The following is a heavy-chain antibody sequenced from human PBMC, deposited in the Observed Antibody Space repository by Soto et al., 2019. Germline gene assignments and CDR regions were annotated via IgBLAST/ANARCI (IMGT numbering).Heavy chain of an antibody. CDR1: GGSISSGGYY. Sequence: PSETLSLTCTVSGGSISSGGYYWSWIRQHPGKGLEWIGYIYYSGSTYYNPSLKSRVTISVDTPKNQFSLKLSSVTAADTAVYYCAREKAEDAFDIWGQGTMVTVSS. J-gene: IGHJ3*02. CDR2: IYYSGST. CDR3: AREKAEDAFDI. V-gene: IGHV4-31*03.